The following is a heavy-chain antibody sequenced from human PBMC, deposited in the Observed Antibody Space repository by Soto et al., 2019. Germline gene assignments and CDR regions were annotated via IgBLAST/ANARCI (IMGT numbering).Heavy chain of an antibody. CDR1: GFTFSSYG. D-gene: IGHD3-9*01. V-gene: IGHV3-30*03. Sequence: QVQLVESGGGVVQPGRSLRLSCAASGFTFSSYGMHWVRQAPGKGLEWVALISYDGTNKYYADSVKGRFTISRDNPKNTLYLQINSLRAEDPAVYYCAGGQYFSDDWGQGTLVTVSS. CDR2: ISYDGTNK. CDR3: AGGQYFSDD. J-gene: IGHJ4*02.